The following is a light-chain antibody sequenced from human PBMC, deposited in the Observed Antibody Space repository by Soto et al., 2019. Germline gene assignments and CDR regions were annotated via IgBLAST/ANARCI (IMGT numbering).Light chain of an antibody. CDR1: QSISNH. CDR3: QQSYSSPPT. J-gene: IGKJ1*01. CDR2: AAS. V-gene: IGKV1-39*01. Sequence: DIQMTQSPSFLSASVVERVIITCRASQSISNHLNWYQQKPGKAPKLLIFAASSLQSGVPSRFSGSRSGPDFTLAISSLQPEDFATYYCQQSYSSPPTFGQGTKVEIK.